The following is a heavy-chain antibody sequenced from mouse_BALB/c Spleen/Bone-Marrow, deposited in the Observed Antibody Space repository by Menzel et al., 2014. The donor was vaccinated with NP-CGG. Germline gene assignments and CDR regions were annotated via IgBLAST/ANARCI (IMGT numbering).Heavy chain of an antibody. CDR3: ARFYYYGSSYFDV. CDR1: GFTFSDYY. Sequence: EVNLVESGGGLVKPGGSLKLSCAASGFTFSDYYMYWVRQTPEKRLEWVATISDGGSYTYYPDSVKGRFTISRDNAKNNLYLQMSSLKSEDTAMYYCARFYYYGSSYFDVWGAGTTVTVSS. V-gene: IGHV5-4*02. D-gene: IGHD1-1*01. J-gene: IGHJ1*01. CDR2: ISDGGSYT.